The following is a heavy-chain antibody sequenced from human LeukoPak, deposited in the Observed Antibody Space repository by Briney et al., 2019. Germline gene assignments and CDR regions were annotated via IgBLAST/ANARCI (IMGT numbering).Heavy chain of an antibody. V-gene: IGHV4-59*01. CDR3: ARDGPVSGSSPYYYYYYMDV. CDR1: GVSIRSYY. D-gene: IGHD1-26*01. CDR2: IYYSGST. Sequence: SETLSLTCTVSGVSIRSYYWSWIRQPPGKGLEWIGYIYYSGSTNYNPSLKSRVTISVDTSKNQFSLKLSSETAADTAVYYRARDGPVSGSSPYYYYYYMDVWGKGTTVTVSS. J-gene: IGHJ6*03.